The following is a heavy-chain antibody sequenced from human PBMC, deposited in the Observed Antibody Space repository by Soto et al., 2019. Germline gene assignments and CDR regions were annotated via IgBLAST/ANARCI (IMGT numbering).Heavy chain of an antibody. CDR2: ISAYNGNT. D-gene: IGHD5-18*01. CDR1: GYTFTSYG. CDR3: AREIGYSYGQSGYYYGMDV. V-gene: IGHV1-18*04. Sequence: ASVKVSCKASGYTFTSYGISWVRQAPGQGLEWMGWISAYNGNTNYAQKLQGRVTMTTDTSTSTAYMELRSLRSDDTAVYYCAREIGYSYGQSGYYYGMDVWGQGTTVTVSS. J-gene: IGHJ6*02.